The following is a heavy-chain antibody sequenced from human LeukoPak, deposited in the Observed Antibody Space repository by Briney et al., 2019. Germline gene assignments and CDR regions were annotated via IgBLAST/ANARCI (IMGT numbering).Heavy chain of an antibody. CDR1: GFTFSSYD. CDR2: ISYDGSNK. Sequence: GRSLRLSCGASGFTFSSYDMHWVRQAPGKGLEWVAVISYDGSNKYYADSVKGRFTISRDNSKNTLYLQMNSLRAEDTAVYYCAKRRSRNMITFGGVENWFDPWGQGTLVTVSS. V-gene: IGHV3-30*18. J-gene: IGHJ5*02. CDR3: AKRRSRNMITFGGVENWFDP. D-gene: IGHD3-16*01.